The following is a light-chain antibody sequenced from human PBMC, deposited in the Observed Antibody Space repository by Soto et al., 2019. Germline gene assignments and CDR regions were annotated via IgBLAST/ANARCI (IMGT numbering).Light chain of an antibody. CDR1: SSDDSGDKS. Sequence: QSALTQPASVSGSPEPSITITCTGTSSDDSGDKSVSWYQQHPGKAPKVMIYEVSNRPSGVSNRFSASKSGNTASLTISGLQAEDEADYYCGSYTNSSTPYVFGTGTKVTVL. J-gene: IGLJ1*01. CDR2: EVS. V-gene: IGLV2-14*01. CDR3: GSYTNSSTPYV.